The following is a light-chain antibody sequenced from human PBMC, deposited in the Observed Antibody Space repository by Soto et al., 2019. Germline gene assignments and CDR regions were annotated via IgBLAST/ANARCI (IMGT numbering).Light chain of an antibody. CDR1: QSVGSTY. J-gene: IGKJ4*01. Sequence: EIVLTQSPGTLSLSPGERATLSCRASQSVGSTYLAWYQQKAGQAPRLLIYGASSRVTGIPDRFSGSGSGTDFTLTISRLEPEDSAVYYCQQYGASVITFGGGT. V-gene: IGKV3-20*01. CDR2: GAS. CDR3: QQYGASVIT.